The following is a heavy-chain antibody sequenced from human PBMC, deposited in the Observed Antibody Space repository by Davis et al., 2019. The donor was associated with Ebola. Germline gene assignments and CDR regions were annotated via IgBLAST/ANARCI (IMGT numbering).Heavy chain of an antibody. Sequence: GSLRLSCAASGFNFGTHAMQWVRQAPGKGLEWVAVISYDGSNKYHADSVKGRFTISRDNSKKMVYLQMNNLRPDDTGVYYCVRDPALVVTGGGWFFGLWGRGTLVTVSS. CDR1: GFNFGTHA. J-gene: IGHJ2*01. D-gene: IGHD2-21*02. CDR3: VRDPALVVTGGGWFFGL. CDR2: ISYDGSNK. V-gene: IGHV3-30*03.